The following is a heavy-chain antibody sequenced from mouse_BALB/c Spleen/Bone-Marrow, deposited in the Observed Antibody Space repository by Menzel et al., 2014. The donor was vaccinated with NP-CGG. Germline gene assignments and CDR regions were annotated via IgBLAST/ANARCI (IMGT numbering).Heavy chain of an antibody. CDR1: GFTFSSFG. D-gene: IGHD1-1*01. V-gene: IGHV5-17*02. Sequence: VQLKESGGGLVQPGGSRKLSCAASGFTFSSFGMHWVRQAPEKGLEWVAYIGSGSSTIYYADTVMGRFTISRDNPKNTLFLQMTSLRSEDTAMYYCVRSGSSSGYFDYWGQGTTLTVSS. J-gene: IGHJ2*01. CDR3: VRSGSSSGYFDY. CDR2: IGSGSSTI.